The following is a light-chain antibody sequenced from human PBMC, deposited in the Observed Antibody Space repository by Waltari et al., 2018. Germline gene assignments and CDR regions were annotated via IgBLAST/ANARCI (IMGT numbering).Light chain of an antibody. CDR2: GDS. J-gene: IGLJ1*01. CDR3: QSADSGGTYV. Sequence: SFALTQPPSVSVSPGQTATITCSGAALSKLYTCWYQQKPGQAPVLVIYGDSERHSGIPERFSGSRSGTTVTLTISGVQAEDEADYYCQSADSGGTYVFGTGTRVTVL. CDR1: ALSKLY. V-gene: IGLV3-25*03.